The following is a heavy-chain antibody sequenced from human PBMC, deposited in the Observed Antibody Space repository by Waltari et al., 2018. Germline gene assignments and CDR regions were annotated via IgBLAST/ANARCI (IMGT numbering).Heavy chain of an antibody. CDR3: ARAVKKARSGCAY. V-gene: IGHV1-8*03. CDR1: GYTFTDYG. Sequence: QVQLVQSGTEVKKPGASVKVTCKASGYTFTDYGISWVRQAPGQELEWMGWIRSNNGNTKYLQKFQGRVTITRNTSISTAYMELSSLRSEDTAVYYCARAVKKARSGCAYWGQGTLVTVSS. CDR2: IRSNNGNT. J-gene: IGHJ4*02. D-gene: IGHD6-19*01.